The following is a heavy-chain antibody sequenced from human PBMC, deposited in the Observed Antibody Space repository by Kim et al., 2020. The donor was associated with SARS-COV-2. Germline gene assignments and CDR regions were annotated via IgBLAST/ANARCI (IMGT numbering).Heavy chain of an antibody. D-gene: IGHD3-10*01. CDR3: ARDLDHTPRLWFGEPSGYFDY. V-gene: IGHV4-39*07. Sequence: SETLSLTCTVSGGSISSSSYYWGWIRQPPGKGLEWIGSIYYSGSTYYNPSLKSRVTISVDTSKNQFSLKLSSVTAADTAVYYCARDLDHTPRLWFGEPSGYFDYWGQGTLVTVSS. CDR2: IYYSGST. CDR1: GGSISSSSYY. J-gene: IGHJ4*02.